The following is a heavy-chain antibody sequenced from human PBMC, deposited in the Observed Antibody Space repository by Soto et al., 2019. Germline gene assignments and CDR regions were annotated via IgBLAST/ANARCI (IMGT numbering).Heavy chain of an antibody. J-gene: IGHJ4*02. CDR2: VYHTGRT. D-gene: IGHD3-3*01. Sequence: PSETLSLTWTVSGGSFKSGIYSWIWIRQPPGKGLEWIGYVYHTGRTSYNPSLKSRVSISMDTSKNQFSLNLDSVTAADTAVYFCARDFAYFDSWGQGTLVTVSS. CDR1: GGSFKSGIYS. V-gene: IGHV4-61*01. CDR3: ARDFAYFDS.